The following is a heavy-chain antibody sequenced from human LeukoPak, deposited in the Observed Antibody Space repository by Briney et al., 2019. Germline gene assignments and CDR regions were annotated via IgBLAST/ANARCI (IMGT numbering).Heavy chain of an antibody. CDR3: ARVTEWELLPDFDY. CDR2: ISAYNGNT. CDR1: GYTFTSYG. V-gene: IGHV1-18*01. Sequence: GASVKVSCKASGYTFTSYGIGWVRQAPGQGLEWMGWISAYNGNTNYAQKLQGRVTMTTDTSTSTAYMELRSLRSDDTAVYYCARVTEWELLPDFDYWGQGTLVTVSS. D-gene: IGHD1-26*01. J-gene: IGHJ4*02.